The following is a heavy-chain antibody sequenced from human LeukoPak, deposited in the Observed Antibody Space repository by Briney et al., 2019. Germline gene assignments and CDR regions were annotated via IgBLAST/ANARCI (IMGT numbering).Heavy chain of an antibody. CDR3: AGGYGSGVMSPYALDV. CDR2: IVPRFAAA. J-gene: IGHJ6*04. Sequence: SVKVSCKASGVTFSDYPISWVRQAPGQGPEWMGGIVPRFAAADYAQQFQGRVTLTADMYTTTAYMELSSLTSDDPAIYYCAGGYGSGVMSPYALDVWGTGTTVVVSS. V-gene: IGHV1-69*06. D-gene: IGHD3-10*01. CDR1: GVTFSDYP.